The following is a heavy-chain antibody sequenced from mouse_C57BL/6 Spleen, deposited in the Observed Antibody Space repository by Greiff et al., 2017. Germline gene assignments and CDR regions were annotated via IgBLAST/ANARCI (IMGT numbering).Heavy chain of an antibody. D-gene: IGHD3-3*01. J-gene: IGHJ2*02. V-gene: IGHV1-50*01. Sequence: VQLQQPGAELVKPGASVTLSCKASGYTFTSYWMQWVKQRPGQGLEWIGEIDPSDSYTNYNQKFKGKATLTADTSSSTAYMQLSSLTSEDSAVYYCASRDSRGVFDYWGQGTSLTVSS. CDR3: ASRDSRGVFDY. CDR2: IDPSDSYT. CDR1: GYTFTSYW.